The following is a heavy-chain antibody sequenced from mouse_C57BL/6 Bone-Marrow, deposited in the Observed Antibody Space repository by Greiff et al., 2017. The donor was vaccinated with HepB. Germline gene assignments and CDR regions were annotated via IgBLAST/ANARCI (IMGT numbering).Heavy chain of an antibody. CDR1: GYSITSDY. CDR3: ARGATTVVGGWYFDV. CDR2: ISYSGST. V-gene: IGHV3-8*01. J-gene: IGHJ1*03. Sequence: VQLKESGPGLAKPSQTLSLTCSVTGYSITSDYWNWIRKFPGNKLEYMGYISYSGSTYYNPSLKSRISITRDTSKNQYYLQLNSVTTEDTATYYCARGATTVVGGWYFDVWGTGTTVTVSS. D-gene: IGHD1-1*01.